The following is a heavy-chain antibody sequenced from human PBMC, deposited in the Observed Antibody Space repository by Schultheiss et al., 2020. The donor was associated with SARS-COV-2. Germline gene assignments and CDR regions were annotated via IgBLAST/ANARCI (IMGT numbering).Heavy chain of an antibody. J-gene: IGHJ6*02. D-gene: IGHD5-18*01. CDR2: IYYSGST. CDR1: GGSVSSGSYY. V-gene: IGHV4-61*01. CDR3: ASLGVVPAATQVDTAMATHLYYYYYGMDV. Sequence: SETLSLTCTVSGGSVSSGSYYWSWIRQPPGKGLEWIGYIYYSGSTYYNPSLKSRVTISVDTSKNQFSLKLSSVTAADTAVYYCASLGVVPAATQVDTAMATHLYYYYYGMDVWGQGTTVTVSS.